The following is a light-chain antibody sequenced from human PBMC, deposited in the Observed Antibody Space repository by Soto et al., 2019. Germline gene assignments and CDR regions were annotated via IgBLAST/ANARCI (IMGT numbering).Light chain of an antibody. J-gene: IGLJ2*01. CDR2: EVT. CDR3: SSYTSRNTLA. Sequence: QSALTQPASVSGSPGQSITISCTGTSSDVGGYNFVSWYQQHPGKASKLMIYEVTDRPSGVSNRFSGSKSGSTASLTISGLQAEDEADYYCSSYTSRNTLAFGGGTKPTVL. CDR1: SSDVGGYNF. V-gene: IGLV2-14*01.